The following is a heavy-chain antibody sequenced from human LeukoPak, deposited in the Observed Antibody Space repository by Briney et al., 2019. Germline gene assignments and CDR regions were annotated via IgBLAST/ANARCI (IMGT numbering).Heavy chain of an antibody. J-gene: IGHJ4*02. V-gene: IGHV3-74*01. CDR1: GFTFSSYW. CDR3: ARDQRVTGRPDIDY. Sequence: PGGSLRLSCAASGFTFSSYWMHWVRQVPGEGLVWVSRTNTDGRTTSYADSVKGRFTISRDNAKNTLYLQMNNLRAEDTAMYYCARDQRVTGRPDIDYWGQGTLVIVSS. D-gene: IGHD6-6*01. CDR2: TNTDGRTT.